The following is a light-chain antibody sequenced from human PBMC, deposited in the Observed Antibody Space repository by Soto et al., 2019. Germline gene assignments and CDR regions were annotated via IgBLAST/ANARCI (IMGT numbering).Light chain of an antibody. Sequence: DLQMTQSPSTLSASVGDRVTITCRASQSISSWLAWYQQKPGKAPKLLFYDASSLESGVPSRVIGSGSGTEFPLTIISLQPDYFATYYCQQYNSYPYTFGQGTKLEIK. CDR1: QSISSW. V-gene: IGKV1-5*01. CDR2: DAS. CDR3: QQYNSYPYT. J-gene: IGKJ2*01.